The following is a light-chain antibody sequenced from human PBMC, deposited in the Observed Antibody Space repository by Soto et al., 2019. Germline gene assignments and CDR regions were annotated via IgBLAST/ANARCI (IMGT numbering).Light chain of an antibody. CDR2: KAS. Sequence: IRMTQSPSTLSAFLGDRVTITCRASQSISTWLAWYQQKPGKAPNLLIYKASSLESGVPSRFSGSGSGTDFTLTISYLQSEDFGTYYCQQFYNYPRTFGQGTKVDIK. CDR1: QSISTW. V-gene: IGKV1-5*03. CDR3: QQFYNYPRT. J-gene: IGKJ1*01.